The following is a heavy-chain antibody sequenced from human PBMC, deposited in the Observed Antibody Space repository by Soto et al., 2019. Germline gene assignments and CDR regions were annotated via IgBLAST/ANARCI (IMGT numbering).Heavy chain of an antibody. CDR2: INPNSGGT. CDR1: GYTFTGYY. V-gene: IGHV1-2*04. J-gene: IGHJ6*02. D-gene: IGHD6-13*01. Sequence: GASVKVSCKASGYTFTGYYMHWVRQAPGQGLEWMGWINPNSGGTNYAQKFQGWVTMTRDTSISTAYMELSRLRSDDTAVYYCARDITAAGSYGMDVWGQGTTVTVSS. CDR3: ARDITAAGSYGMDV.